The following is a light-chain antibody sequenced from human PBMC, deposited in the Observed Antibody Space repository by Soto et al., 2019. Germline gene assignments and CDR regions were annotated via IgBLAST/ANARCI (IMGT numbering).Light chain of an antibody. V-gene: IGKV1-39*01. J-gene: IGKJ1*01. Sequence: DTQMTQSPSSLSASIGDRVTITCRASETVAKSLNWYRQKPGKAPELLIYATSHLLSGVPSRFSGGGSGTDFTLTINTLQAEDFATYYCQQSYRMPRTFGQGTRVEVK. CDR1: ETVAKS. CDR3: QQSYRMPRT. CDR2: ATS.